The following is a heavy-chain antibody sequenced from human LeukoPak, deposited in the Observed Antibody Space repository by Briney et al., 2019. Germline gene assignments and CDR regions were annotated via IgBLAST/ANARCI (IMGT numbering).Heavy chain of an antibody. Sequence: GGSLRLSCVTSGFTFRSYTMNWVRQAPGKGLEWVSAISKSSTYIHYADSVKGRFTISRDNTKNSLYLQMNSLRAEDTAVYYCARDLSTVTPVVFDYWGQGTLVTVSS. V-gene: IGHV3-21*01. CDR3: ARDLSTVTPVVFDY. J-gene: IGHJ4*02. D-gene: IGHD4-11*01. CDR1: GFTFRSYT. CDR2: ISKSSTYI.